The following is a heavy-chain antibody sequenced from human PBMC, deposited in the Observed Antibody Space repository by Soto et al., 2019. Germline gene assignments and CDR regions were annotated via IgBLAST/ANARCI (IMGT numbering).Heavy chain of an antibody. CDR2: IDYNGVT. Sequence: ETLSLTCSVSGGSIYRSGYYWGWIRQPPGRGLEWIGNIDYNGVTYSNPSLKSRVTISRDTSKNQFSLKLTSVTAADTALYYCGKVLVGATGHTDSDSWGPGTLVTVSS. CDR3: GKVLVGATGHTDSDS. V-gene: IGHV4-39*01. CDR1: GGSIYRSGYY. D-gene: IGHD2-15*01. J-gene: IGHJ4*02.